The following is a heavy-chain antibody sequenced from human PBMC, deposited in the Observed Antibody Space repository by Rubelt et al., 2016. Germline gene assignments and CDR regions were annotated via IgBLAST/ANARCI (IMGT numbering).Heavy chain of an antibody. V-gene: IGHV1-3*01. Sequence: QVQLVQSGAEVKKPGASVKVSCKASGYTFTSYAMHWVRQAPGQRLEWMGWSNAGNGNTKYSQKFQARDTITRDTSGGTAEMEMGSLGVEDTAVDYCARGPRGNNFDYWGQGTLVTVSS. J-gene: IGHJ4*02. CDR3: ARGPRGNNFDY. CDR2: SNAGNGNT. CDR1: GYTFTSYA.